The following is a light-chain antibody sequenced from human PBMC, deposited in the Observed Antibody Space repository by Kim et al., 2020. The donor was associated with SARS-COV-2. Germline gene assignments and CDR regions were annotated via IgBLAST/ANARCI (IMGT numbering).Light chain of an antibody. J-gene: IGLJ1*01. Sequence: SPGQTASNTCSVYKLGYKYVSWYQQKPGQSPVLVMYQDNHRPSGIPERFSDSNSGNTATLTISGTQAMDEADYYCQAWDSSTHNYVFGAGTKVTVL. CDR2: QDN. CDR3: QAWDSSTHNYV. CDR1: KLGYKY. V-gene: IGLV3-1*01.